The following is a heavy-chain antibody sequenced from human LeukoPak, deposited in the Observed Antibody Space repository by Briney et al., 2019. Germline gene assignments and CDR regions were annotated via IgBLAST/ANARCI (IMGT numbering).Heavy chain of an antibody. D-gene: IGHD2-21*01. V-gene: IGHV4-39*02. CDR1: GGSIRSPSSH. CDR3: VRLGESPDWFDP. Sequence: PSETLSLTCTVSGGSIRSPSSHWGWIRQPPGKGLEWIGNMYYSGSTYYNPSLKSRVTISIDTSKNHFSLMVTSVTAADTAVYYCVRLGESPDWFDPWGQGTQVTVSS. J-gene: IGHJ5*02. CDR2: MYYSGST.